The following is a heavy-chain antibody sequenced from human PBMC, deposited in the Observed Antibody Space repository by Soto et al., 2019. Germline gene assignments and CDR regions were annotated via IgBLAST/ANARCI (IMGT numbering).Heavy chain of an antibody. CDR2: IYWNDDK. J-gene: IGHJ4*02. D-gene: IGHD2-15*01. CDR3: AHRRGIVVELYHFDY. V-gene: IGHV2-5*01. Sequence: SGPTLVNPTQTLTPTCTFSGFSLSTSGVGVGWIRQPPGKALEWLALIYWNDDKRYSPSLKSRLTITKDTSKNQVVLTVTNMDPVDAATYYCAHRRGIVVELYHFDYWGQGTLVTVSS. CDR1: GFSLSTSGVG.